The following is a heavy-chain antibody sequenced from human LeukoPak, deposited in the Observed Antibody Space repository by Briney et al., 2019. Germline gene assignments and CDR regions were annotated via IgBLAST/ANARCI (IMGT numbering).Heavy chain of an antibody. D-gene: IGHD6-19*01. V-gene: IGHV3-30*04. CDR1: GFTFSSYA. CDR3: ARDQRLRSSGWYATNDY. Sequence: GGSLRLSCAASGFTFSSYAMHWVRQAPGKGLEWVAVISYDGSNKYYADSVKGRFTISRDNAKNSLYLQMNSLRAEDTAVYYCARDQRLRSSGWYATNDYWGQGTLVTVSS. J-gene: IGHJ4*02. CDR2: ISYDGSNK.